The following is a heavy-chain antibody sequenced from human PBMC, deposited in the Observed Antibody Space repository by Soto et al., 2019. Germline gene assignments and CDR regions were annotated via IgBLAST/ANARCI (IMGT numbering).Heavy chain of an antibody. Sequence: SVKVSCKASGGTFSIYTISWVRQAPGQGLEWMGRTIPILGIANYAQKFQGRVTITADKSTSTAYMELSSLRSEDTAVYYCARERDKRVPIMDVWGQVTTVTVYS. CDR2: TIPILGIA. V-gene: IGHV1-69*04. CDR3: ARERDKRVPIMDV. J-gene: IGHJ6*02. CDR1: GGTFSIYT. D-gene: IGHD3-10*01.